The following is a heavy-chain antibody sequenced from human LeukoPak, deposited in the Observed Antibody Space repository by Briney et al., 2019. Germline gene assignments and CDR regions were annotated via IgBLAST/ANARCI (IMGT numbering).Heavy chain of an antibody. Sequence: PGGSLRLSCAASGFTFSSYGMHWVRQAPGKGLEWVAVISYDGSNKYHADSVKGRFTISRDNSKNTLYLQMNSLRAEDTAVYYCARDGKGDDVIFPYYYYYMDVWGKGTTVTVSS. CDR3: ARDGKGDDVIFPYYYYYMDV. V-gene: IGHV3-30*19. J-gene: IGHJ6*03. CDR2: ISYDGSNK. CDR1: GFTFSSYG. D-gene: IGHD2-15*01.